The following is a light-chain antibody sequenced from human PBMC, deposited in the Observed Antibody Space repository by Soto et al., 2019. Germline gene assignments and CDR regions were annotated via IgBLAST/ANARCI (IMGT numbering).Light chain of an antibody. CDR2: DTS. CDR3: QQYNNWPPLT. CDR1: QSVSSN. V-gene: IGKV3-15*01. Sequence: EIVMTQSPATLSVSPGERATLSCRASQSVSSNLAWYQQKPGQAPRLLIYDTSTRVTGIPARFSGSGSGTEFTLTISSLQSEDFAVYYCQQYNNWPPLTFGGGTMVEIK. J-gene: IGKJ4*01.